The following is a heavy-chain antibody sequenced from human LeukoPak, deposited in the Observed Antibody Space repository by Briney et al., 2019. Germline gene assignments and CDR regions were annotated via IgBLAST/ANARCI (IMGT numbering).Heavy chain of an antibody. CDR1: GSTFIAYY. J-gene: IGHJ4*02. V-gene: IGHV1-2*02. CDR2: INPNSGGT. CDR3: ARAPNPYYYDSSGYNDY. D-gene: IGHD3-22*01. Sequence: ASVKVSCKASGSTFIAYYMHWVRQAPGQGLEWMGWINPNSGGTSYAQKFQDRVTMTWDTSISTAYMEVSRLRSDDTAVYFCARAPNPYYYDSSGYNDYWGQGTLVTVSS.